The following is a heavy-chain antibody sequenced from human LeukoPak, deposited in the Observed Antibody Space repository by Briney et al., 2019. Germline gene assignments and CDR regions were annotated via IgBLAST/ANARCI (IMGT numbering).Heavy chain of an antibody. Sequence: PGGSLRLSCAASGFTLMTYSMHWVRQAPGKGLEWVSSISSSSSFIYYAESLKGRFTISRDNAKNSLYLQMNSLRAEDTAVYCCARGRFGVVTLGYMDVWGKGTTVSVSS. J-gene: IGHJ6*03. CDR2: ISSSSSFI. V-gene: IGHV3-21*01. D-gene: IGHD3-3*01. CDR3: ARGRFGVVTLGYMDV. CDR1: GFTLMTYS.